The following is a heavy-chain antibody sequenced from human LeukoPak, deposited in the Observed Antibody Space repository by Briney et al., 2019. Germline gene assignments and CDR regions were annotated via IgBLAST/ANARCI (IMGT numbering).Heavy chain of an antibody. Sequence: PGGSLRLSCAASGFTFSSYAMSWVRQAPGKGLEWVSAISGSGGSTYYADSVKGRFTISRDNSKNTLYLQMNSLRAEDTAVYYCAFQPTVVRDLDYWGQGTLVTVSS. J-gene: IGHJ4*02. CDR1: GFTFSSYA. CDR3: AFQPTVVRDLDY. CDR2: ISGSGGST. V-gene: IGHV3-23*01. D-gene: IGHD4-23*01.